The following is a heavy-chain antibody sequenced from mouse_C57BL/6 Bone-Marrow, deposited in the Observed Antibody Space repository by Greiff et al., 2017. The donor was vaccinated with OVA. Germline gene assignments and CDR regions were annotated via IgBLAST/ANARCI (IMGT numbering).Heavy chain of an antibody. J-gene: IGHJ4*01. CDR2: INPYNGDT. CDR1: GYSFTGYF. V-gene: IGHV1-20*01. D-gene: IGHD2-3*01. CDR3: ARPMVTNYYAMDY. Sequence: VQLQQSGPELVKPGDSVKISCKASGYSFTGYFMNWVMQSHGKSLEWIGRINPYNGDTFYNQKFKGKATLTVDKSSSTAHMELRSLTSEDSAVYHCARPMVTNYYAMDYWGQGTSVTVSS.